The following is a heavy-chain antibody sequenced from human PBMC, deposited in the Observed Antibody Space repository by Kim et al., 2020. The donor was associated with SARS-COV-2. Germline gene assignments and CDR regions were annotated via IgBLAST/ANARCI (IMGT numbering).Heavy chain of an antibody. J-gene: IGHJ5*02. CDR2: IYPGDSDT. CDR3: ARSDKTYYYDSSGYGP. Sequence: GESLKISCKGSGYSFTSYWIGWVRQMPGKGLEWMGIIYPGDSDTRYSPSFQGQVTISADKSISTAYLQWISLKASDTAMYYCARSDKTYYYDSSGYGPWGQGSLVSVAA. CDR1: GYSFTSYW. D-gene: IGHD3-22*01. V-gene: IGHV5-51*01.